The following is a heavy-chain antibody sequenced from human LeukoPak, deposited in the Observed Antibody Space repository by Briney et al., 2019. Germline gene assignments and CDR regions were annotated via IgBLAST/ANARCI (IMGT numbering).Heavy chain of an antibody. CDR1: SYTFTNYG. CDR2: IGVHSTRR. J-gene: IGHJ4*02. Sequence: GASVKVSCKASSYTFTNYGLSWVRQAPGQGLEWMGWIGVHSTRRNYALKFEGRVTLTTDTSTSTAYMELKNLRSDDTAVYYCARSPFEEELDYWGQGTLVTVSS. CDR3: ARSPFEEELDY. D-gene: IGHD1-26*01. V-gene: IGHV1-18*01.